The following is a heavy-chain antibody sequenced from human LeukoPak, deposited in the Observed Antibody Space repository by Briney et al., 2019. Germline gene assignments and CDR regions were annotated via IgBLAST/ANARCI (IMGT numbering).Heavy chain of an antibody. J-gene: IGHJ2*01. V-gene: IGHV4-30-4*01. CDR1: GGSISSGDYY. CDR3: ARDPKERYFDL. Sequence: PSETLSLTCTVSGGSISSGDYYWSWIRQPPGKGLEWIGYIYYSGSTYYNPSLKSRVTISVDTSKNQFSLKLSSVTAADTAVYYCARDPKERYFDLWGRGTLVTVSS. CDR2: IYYSGST. D-gene: IGHD5-24*01.